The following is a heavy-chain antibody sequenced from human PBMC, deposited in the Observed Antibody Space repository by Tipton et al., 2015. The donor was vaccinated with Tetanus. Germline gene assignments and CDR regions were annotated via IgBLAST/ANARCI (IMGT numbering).Heavy chain of an antibody. CDR2: VWYDGRNK. CDR3: VRDGGSSGWLAY. Sequence: SLRLSCAASGFTFRNYGMHWVRQAPGRGLGWVAIVWYDGRNKYYADSVEGRFTISRDNSKDTVYLQMNSLRVEDTAVYYCVRDGGSSGWLAYWGQGTLVTVSS. V-gene: IGHV3-33*01. CDR1: GFTFRNYG. J-gene: IGHJ4*02. D-gene: IGHD6-19*01.